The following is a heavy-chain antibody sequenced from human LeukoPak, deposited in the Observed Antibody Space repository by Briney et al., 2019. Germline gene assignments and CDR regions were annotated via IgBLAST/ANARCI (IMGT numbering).Heavy chain of an antibody. V-gene: IGHV4-59*08. CDR2: INYSGST. D-gene: IGHD3-16*01. CDR1: GGSISTYY. Sequence: SETLSLTCAVSGGSISTYYWSWIRQPPGKGLEWIGYINYSGSTNYNPSLKSRVSISVDTSKNQFSLKLSSVTAADTAVYYCARLNGGNWGRGTLVTVSS. J-gene: IGHJ4*02. CDR3: ARLNGGN.